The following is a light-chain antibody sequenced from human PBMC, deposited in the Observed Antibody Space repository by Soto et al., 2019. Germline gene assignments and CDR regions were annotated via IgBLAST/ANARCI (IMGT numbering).Light chain of an antibody. CDR1: QSVTSK. CDR3: LQHHSYPRT. Sequence: EILMTQSPATLSVSPGEGASLSCRVSQSVTSKLAWYQQRPGQPPRLLISDASTRATGVPATFSGSGSGTDFTLTISSLQSDDFATYYCLQHHSYPRTFGQGTKVEIK. CDR2: DAS. J-gene: IGKJ1*01. V-gene: IGKV3-15*01.